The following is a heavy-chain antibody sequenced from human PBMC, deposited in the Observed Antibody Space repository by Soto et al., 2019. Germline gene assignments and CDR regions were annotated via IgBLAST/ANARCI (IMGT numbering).Heavy chain of an antibody. J-gene: IGHJ4*02. V-gene: IGHV3-9*01. Sequence: LARAASRDTFYIYAIPGSLQEPGKGLEWVSGISWNSGSIGYADSVKGRFTISGDNAKNSLYLQMNSLRAEDTALYYCAKDAYPGYRLLVGATFFDYWGKGTLVTGSS. D-gene: IGHD1-26*01. CDR2: ISWNSGSI. CDR1: RDTFYIYA. CDR3: AKDAYPGYRLLVGATFFDY.